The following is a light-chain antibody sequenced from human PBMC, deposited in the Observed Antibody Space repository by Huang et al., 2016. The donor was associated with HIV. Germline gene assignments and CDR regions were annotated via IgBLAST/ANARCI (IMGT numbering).Light chain of an antibody. Sequence: DIIMTQSPDSLAVSLGERATLNCRSSQSVYSSSTSKDYMAWFHQKPGQPPRSLLFWAATREAGVPDRFSGSGSGKHFTLTIANLEAEDAAIYYCQQYYSSPQTFGQGTRVEVK. CDR3: QQYYSSPQT. CDR1: QSVYSSSTSKDY. J-gene: IGKJ1*01. CDR2: WAA. V-gene: IGKV4-1*01.